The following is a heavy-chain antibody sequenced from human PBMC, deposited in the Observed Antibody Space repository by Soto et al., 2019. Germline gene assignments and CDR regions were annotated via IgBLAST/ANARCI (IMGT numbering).Heavy chain of an antibody. Sequence: PSETLSLTCTVSGGSISSYYWSWIRQPPGKGLEWIGYIYYSGSTNYNPSLKSRVTISVDTSKNQFSLKLSSVTAADTAVYYCAREWYNWNYQYYGMDVCGQGTTVTVSS. J-gene: IGHJ6*02. CDR3: AREWYNWNYQYYGMDV. CDR2: IYYSGST. D-gene: IGHD1-20*01. CDR1: GGSISSYY. V-gene: IGHV4-59*01.